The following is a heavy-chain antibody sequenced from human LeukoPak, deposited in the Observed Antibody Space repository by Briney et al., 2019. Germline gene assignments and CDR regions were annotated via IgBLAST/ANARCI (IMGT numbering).Heavy chain of an antibody. CDR3: ARGRAAAGTGYSSGWYGYYFDY. D-gene: IGHD6-19*01. CDR2: IYHSGST. CDR1: GGSISSSNW. J-gene: IGHJ4*02. V-gene: IGHV4-4*02. Sequence: SETLSLTCAVSGGSISSSNWWSWVRQPPGKGLEWIGEIYHSGSTNYNPSLKSRVTISVDKSKNQFSLKLSSVTAADTAVYYCARGRAAAGTGYSSGWYGYYFDYWGQGTLVTVSS.